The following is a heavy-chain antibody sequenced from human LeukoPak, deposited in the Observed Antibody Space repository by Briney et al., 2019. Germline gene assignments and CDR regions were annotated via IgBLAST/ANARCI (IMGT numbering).Heavy chain of an antibody. V-gene: IGHV1-8*03. CDR1: GYTFTSYD. D-gene: IGHD3-3*01. CDR2: MNPNSGNT. CDR3: ARGLIHTNYDFWSGYYSYYYYYMDV. J-gene: IGHJ6*03. Sequence: VASVKVSCKASGYTFTSYDINWVRQATGQGLEWMGWMNPNSGNTGYAQKFQGRVTITRNTSISTAYMELSSLRSEDTAVYYCARGLIHTNYDFWSGYYSYYYYYMDVWGKGTTVTVSS.